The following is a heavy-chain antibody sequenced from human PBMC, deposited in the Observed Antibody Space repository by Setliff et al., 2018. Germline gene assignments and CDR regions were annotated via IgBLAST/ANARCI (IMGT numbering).Heavy chain of an antibody. CDR2: IFPGNSNT. CDR1: GYSFTNNW. D-gene: IGHD2-2*01. J-gene: IGHJ4*01. CDR3: AGQGCGTTSSHSIDY. Sequence: GESLKISCQGSGYSFTNNWIAWVRQMPGKGLECMGIIFPGNSNTRYSPSFQGQVTISVDKAINTAYLQWTSLKVSDTAMYFCAGQGCGTTSSHSIDYWGQGTLVTVSS. V-gene: IGHV5-51*01.